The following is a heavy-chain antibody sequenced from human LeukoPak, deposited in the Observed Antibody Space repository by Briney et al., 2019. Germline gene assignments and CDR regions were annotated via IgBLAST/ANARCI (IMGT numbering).Heavy chain of an antibody. J-gene: IGHJ6*02. CDR1: GYTFTSYD. V-gene: IGHV1-8*01. CDR2: MNPNSGNT. CDR3: ARVYSYGSYYYYGMDV. Sequence: ASVTVSCKASGYTFTSYDSNWVRQATGQGLEWMGWMNPNSGNTGYAQKFQGRVTMTRNTSISTAYMELSSLRSEDTAVYYCARVYSYGSYYYYGMDVWGQGTTVTVSS. D-gene: IGHD5-18*01.